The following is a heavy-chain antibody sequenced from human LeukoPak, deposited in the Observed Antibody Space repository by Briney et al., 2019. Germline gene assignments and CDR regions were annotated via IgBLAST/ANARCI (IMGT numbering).Heavy chain of an antibody. Sequence: GGSLRLSCAASGFTFSSYSMNWVRQAPGKGLEWVSSVSSSSSYIYYADSVKGRFTISRDNAKNSLYLQMNSLRAEDAAVYYCARDLRIVVVPAAITNYYYMDVWGKGTTVTVSS. CDR1: GFTFSSYS. CDR2: VSSSSSYI. D-gene: IGHD2-2*02. V-gene: IGHV3-21*01. J-gene: IGHJ6*03. CDR3: ARDLRIVVVPAAITNYYYMDV.